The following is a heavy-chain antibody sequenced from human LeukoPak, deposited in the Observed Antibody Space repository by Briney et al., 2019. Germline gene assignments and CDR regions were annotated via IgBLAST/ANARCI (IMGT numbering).Heavy chain of an antibody. J-gene: IGHJ4*02. V-gene: IGHV4-30-2*01. CDR1: VGSISSGGYS. Sequence: PSETLSLTCAVSVGSISSGGYSWSWIRQPPGKGLEWIGYIYHSGSTYYNPSLKSRVTISVDRSKNQFSLKLSSVTAADTAVYYCARARDGYNYGLFDYWGQGTLVTVSS. CDR2: IYHSGST. CDR3: ARARDGYNYGLFDY. D-gene: IGHD5-24*01.